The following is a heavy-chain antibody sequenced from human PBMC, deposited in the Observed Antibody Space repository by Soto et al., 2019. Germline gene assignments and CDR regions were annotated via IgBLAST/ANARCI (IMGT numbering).Heavy chain of an antibody. V-gene: IGHV1-18*01. CDR2: ISAYNGNT. Sequence: QDQLVQSGVEVKKPGASVKVSCKASGYSFTNYGITWVRQAPGQGFEWMGWISAYNGNTKYAQKLQGRVTMTTDASMSTAYLELRSLTSDETAVYYCARDRGVAPPVAGNTHYYYYMDVWGKGTTVTVSS. J-gene: IGHJ6*03. CDR3: ARDRGVAPPVAGNTHYYYYMDV. CDR1: GYSFTNYG. D-gene: IGHD6-19*01.